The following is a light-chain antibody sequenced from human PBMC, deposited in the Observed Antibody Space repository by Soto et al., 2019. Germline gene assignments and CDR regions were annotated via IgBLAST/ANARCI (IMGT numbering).Light chain of an antibody. CDR2: ENN. V-gene: IGLV1-51*02. CDR3: GTWDSSLSGGV. CDR1: SSNIGNNY. Sequence: QSVLTQPPSVSAAPGQKVTISCSGSSSNIGNNYVSWYQQLPGAAPKLLIYENNRRPSGIPDRFSGSKSDTSATLGITGLQTGDEADYYCGTWDSSLSGGVFGGGTKLTV. J-gene: IGLJ2*01.